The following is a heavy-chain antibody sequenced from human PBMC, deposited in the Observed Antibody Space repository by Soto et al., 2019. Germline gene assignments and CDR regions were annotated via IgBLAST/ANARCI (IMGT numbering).Heavy chain of an antibody. CDR1: GGTFSSYA. V-gene: IGHV1-69*13. CDR2: IIPIFGTA. CDR3: ARDRRSEKGIAAAGPLLPWCRMDV. D-gene: IGHD6-13*01. J-gene: IGHJ6*02. Sequence: ASVKVSCKASGGTFSSYAISWVRQAPGQGLEWMGGIIPIFGTANYAQKFQGRVTITADESTSTAYMELSSLRSEDTAVYYCARDRRSEKGIAAAGPLLPWCRMDVWGQGTTVTV.